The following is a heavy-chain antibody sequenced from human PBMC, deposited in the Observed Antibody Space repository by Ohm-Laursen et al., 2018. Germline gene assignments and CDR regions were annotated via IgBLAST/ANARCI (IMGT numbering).Heavy chain of an antibody. CDR2: ITWNSGRL. J-gene: IGHJ3*02. CDR3: AKGPRRITMKVVVIYDAFDM. D-gene: IGHD3-22*01. V-gene: IGHV3-9*01. Sequence: SSLRLSCAASGFTFDDYAMHWVRQVPGKGLEWVSGITWNSGRLGYADSVKGRFTISRDNAKNSLDLQMNSLRAEDTALYYCAKGPRRITMKVVVIYDAFDMWGQGTMVTVSS. CDR1: GFTFDDYA.